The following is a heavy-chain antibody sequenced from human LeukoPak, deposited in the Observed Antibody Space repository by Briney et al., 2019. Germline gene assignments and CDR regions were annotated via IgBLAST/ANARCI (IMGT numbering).Heavy chain of an antibody. CDR3: AKVSSSWYYY. Sequence: QPGGSLRLSCAASGFTFSTYGMNWVRQAPEKGLEWVSAITGSGGSTFFADSVKGRFTISRDNSKNTLYLQMNSLRAEDTAVYYCAKVSSSWYYYWGQGTLVTVSS. J-gene: IGHJ4*02. V-gene: IGHV3-23*01. D-gene: IGHD6-13*01. CDR1: GFTFSTYG. CDR2: ITGSGGST.